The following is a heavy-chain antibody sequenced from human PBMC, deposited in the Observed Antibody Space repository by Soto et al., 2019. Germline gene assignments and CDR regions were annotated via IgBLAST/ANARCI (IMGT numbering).Heavy chain of an antibody. V-gene: IGHV4-39*01. CDR2: IDDSGRT. Sequence: PENLSLTYSVSSGIVSVKSHYGGWIRQPTGKGLEWIGAIDDSGRTYYSESLKSRATISVDTARNQFSLKLNSVTAPDTAVYYCATYWRNTRIGVVRHYATAVWGQGT. CDR3: ATYWRNTRIGVVRHYATAV. CDR1: SGIVSVKSHY. D-gene: IGHD2-21*01. J-gene: IGHJ1*01.